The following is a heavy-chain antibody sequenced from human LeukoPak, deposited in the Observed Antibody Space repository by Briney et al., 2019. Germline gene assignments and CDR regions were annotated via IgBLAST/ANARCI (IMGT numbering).Heavy chain of an antibody. V-gene: IGHV1-18*04. CDR1: GYTFTNYG. D-gene: IGHD3-9*01. CDR3: ARTDYDILTGARMDV. Sequence: ASVKVSCKASGYTFTNYGITWVRQAPGQGVEWMGWISAYNANTNYAQKFQGRVTMTTDTSTSIVYMELRSLRSDDTAIYYCARTDYDILTGARMDVWGKGTTVTVSS. CDR2: ISAYNANT. J-gene: IGHJ6*04.